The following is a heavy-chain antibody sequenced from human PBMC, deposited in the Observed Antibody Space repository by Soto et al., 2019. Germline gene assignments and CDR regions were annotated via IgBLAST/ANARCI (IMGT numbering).Heavy chain of an antibody. V-gene: IGHV3-15*07. CDR3: TARQGGRITMVRGKYYFDY. CDR2: IKSKTDGGTT. CDR1: GFTFSNAW. D-gene: IGHD3-10*01. J-gene: IGHJ4*02. Sequence: GGSLRLSCAASGFTFSNAWMNWVRQAPGKGLEWVGRIKSKTDGGTTDYAAPVKGRFTISRDDSKNTLYLQMNSLKTEDTAVYYCTARQGGRITMVRGKYYFDYWGQGTLVTVSS.